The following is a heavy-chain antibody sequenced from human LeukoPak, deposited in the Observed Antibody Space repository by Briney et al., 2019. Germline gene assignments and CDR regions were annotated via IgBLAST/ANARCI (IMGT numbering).Heavy chain of an antibody. CDR3: VTYYYDSSGYPLDY. J-gene: IGHJ4*02. D-gene: IGHD3-22*01. Sequence: SETLSLTCTVSGGSISSSSYYWGWIRQPPGKGLEWIGSIYYSGSTYYNPSLKSRVTISVDTSKNQFSLKLSSVTAADTAVYYCVTYYYDSSGYPLDYWGQGTLVTVSS. V-gene: IGHV4-39*01. CDR2: IYYSGST. CDR1: GGSISSSSYY.